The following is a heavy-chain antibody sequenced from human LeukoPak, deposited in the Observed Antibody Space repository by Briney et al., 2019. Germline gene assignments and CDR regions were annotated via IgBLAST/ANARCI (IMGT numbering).Heavy chain of an antibody. Sequence: GGSLRLSCAASGFTLSSYWMSWVRQAPGKGLEWVANIKQDGSEKYYVDSVKGRFTISRDNAKNSLYLQMNSLRAEDTAVYYCARDRSGSPFDPWGQGTLVTVSS. CDR2: IKQDGSEK. D-gene: IGHD1-26*01. CDR3: ARDRSGSPFDP. V-gene: IGHV3-7*01. CDR1: GFTLSSYW. J-gene: IGHJ5*02.